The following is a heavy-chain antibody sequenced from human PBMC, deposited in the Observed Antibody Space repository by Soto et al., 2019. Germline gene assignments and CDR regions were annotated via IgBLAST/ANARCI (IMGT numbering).Heavy chain of an antibody. CDR3: ARAVVNWIRPNCYRIQPDWFDP. CDR2: INAGNGNT. Sequence: QVQLVQSGAEEKKPGASVKVSCKASGYTFTSYAIHWVRQAPGQSLEWMGWINAGNGNTKSSERFQGRVTISRVTSASTAYLELSSLRSEDTAVYYCARAVVNWIRPNCYRIQPDWFDPWGQGTLVTVSS. J-gene: IGHJ5*02. V-gene: IGHV1-3*05. D-gene: IGHD2-21*01. CDR1: GYTFTSYA.